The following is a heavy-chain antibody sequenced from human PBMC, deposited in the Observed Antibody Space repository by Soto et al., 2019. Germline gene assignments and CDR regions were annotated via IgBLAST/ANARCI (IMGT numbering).Heavy chain of an antibody. CDR3: AREMARSFYYLDY. CDR2: ISYDGSNK. D-gene: IGHD5-12*01. Sequence: QVQLVESGGGVVQPGRSLRLSCAASGFTFSSYGMHWVRQAPGKGLEWVAVISYDGSNKYYADSVKGRFTISRDNSKNTLYLQMNSLRAEDTAVYYCAREMARSFYYLDYWGQGTLVTVSS. V-gene: IGHV3-30*03. J-gene: IGHJ4*02. CDR1: GFTFSSYG.